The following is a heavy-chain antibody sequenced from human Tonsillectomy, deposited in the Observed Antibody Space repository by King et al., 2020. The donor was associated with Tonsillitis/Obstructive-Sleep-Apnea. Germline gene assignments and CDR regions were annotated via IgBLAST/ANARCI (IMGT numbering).Heavy chain of an antibody. V-gene: IGHV3-21*01. CDR3: ARITDYMTTFFLAY. CDR1: GFTFSSYN. CDR2: ISSSSTHA. D-gene: IGHD4-11*01. J-gene: IGHJ4*02. Sequence: VQLVESGGGLVKPGGSLRLSCAASGFTFSSYNMHWVRQAPGKGLEWVSSISSSSTHAYYADSVKGRFTISRDNAKNSLFLQMNSLRPEDTGVCYCARITDYMTTFFLAYWGQGTLVTVSS.